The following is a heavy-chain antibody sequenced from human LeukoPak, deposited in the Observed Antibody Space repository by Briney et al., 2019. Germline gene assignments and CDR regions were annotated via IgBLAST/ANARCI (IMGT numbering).Heavy chain of an antibody. CDR1: GGTFSSYA. CDR2: MNPNSGNT. D-gene: IGHD1-1*01. V-gene: IGHV1-8*02. J-gene: IGHJ3*02. CDR3: ARNDLGAFDI. Sequence: ASVKVSCKASGGTFSSYAISWVRQAPGQGLEWMGWMNPNSGNTGYAQKFQGRVTMTRNTSISTAYMELSGLRSEDTAVYYCARNDLGAFDIWGQGTMVTVSS.